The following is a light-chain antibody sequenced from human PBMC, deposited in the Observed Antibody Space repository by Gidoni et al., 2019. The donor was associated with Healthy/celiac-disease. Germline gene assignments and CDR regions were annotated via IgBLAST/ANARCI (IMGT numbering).Light chain of an antibody. CDR2: DVS. V-gene: IGLV2-14*01. J-gene: IGLJ2*01. CDR3: SSYTSSSTFVV. Sequence: QSAMTQHASVSGSPGQAITISCTGTSSDVGGYNYVSWYQQHPGKAPKLMIYDVSNRPSGVSTRFSGSTSGNTASLTISGLQAEDEADYYCSSYTSSSTFVVFGGGTKLTVL. CDR1: SSDVGGYNY.